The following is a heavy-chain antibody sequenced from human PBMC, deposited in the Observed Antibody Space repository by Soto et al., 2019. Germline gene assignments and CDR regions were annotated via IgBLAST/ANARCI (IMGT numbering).Heavy chain of an antibody. V-gene: IGHV4-31*03. J-gene: IGHJ5*02. CDR3: ARLPWADYGGIFDP. D-gene: IGHD4-17*01. CDR2: IYYSGST. CDR1: GGSISSGGYY. Sequence: SETLSLTCTVSGGSISSGGYYWSWIRQHPGKGLEWIGYIYYSGSTYYNPSLKSRVTISVDTSKNQFSLKLSSVTAADTAAYYCARLPWADYGGIFDPWGQGTLVTVSS.